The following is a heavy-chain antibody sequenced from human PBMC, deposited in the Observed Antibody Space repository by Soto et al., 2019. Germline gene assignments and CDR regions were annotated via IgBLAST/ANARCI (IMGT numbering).Heavy chain of an antibody. V-gene: IGHV4-59*08. J-gene: IGHJ4*02. CDR3: ARHKPPAHPEFGGVIVLFDY. Sequence: SETLSLTCTVSGGSISSYYWSWIRQPPGKGLEWIGYIYYSGSTNYNPSLKSRVTISVDTSKNQFSLKLSSVTAADTAVYYCARHKPPAHPEFGGVIVLFDYWGQGTLVTVSS. D-gene: IGHD3-16*02. CDR1: GGSISSYY. CDR2: IYYSGST.